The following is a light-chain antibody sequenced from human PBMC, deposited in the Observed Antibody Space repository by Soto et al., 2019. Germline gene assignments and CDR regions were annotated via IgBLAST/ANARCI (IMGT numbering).Light chain of an antibody. CDR3: QQRSNWPLP. CDR2: DAS. V-gene: IGKV3-11*01. CDR1: QSVSSY. J-gene: IGKJ3*01. Sequence: EIVLTQSPATLSLSPGERATLSCRASQSVSSYLAWYQQKPGQAPRLLIYDASNRATGIPARFSGSGYGTYFTLTINSLESEDFAVYYCQQRSNWPLPFGPMTKVDI.